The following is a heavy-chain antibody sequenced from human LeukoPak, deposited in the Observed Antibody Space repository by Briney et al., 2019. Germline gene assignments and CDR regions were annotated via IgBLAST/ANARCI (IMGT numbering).Heavy chain of an antibody. D-gene: IGHD6-19*01. Sequence: GALRLSCAASGFSFSSYAMTWVRQAPGKGLEWVSSIDAGGGDTYHSDSVKGRFTISRDNSMITLYLQMNSLRADDAAVYYCGRPTKYWLVRGNGVDVWGQGTTVTVSS. CDR2: IDAGGGDT. CDR1: GFSFSSYA. V-gene: IGHV3-23*01. J-gene: IGHJ6*02. CDR3: GRPTKYWLVRGNGVDV.